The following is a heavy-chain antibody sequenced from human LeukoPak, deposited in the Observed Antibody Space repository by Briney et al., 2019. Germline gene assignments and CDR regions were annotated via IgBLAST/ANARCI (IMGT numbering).Heavy chain of an antibody. D-gene: IGHD3-9*01. J-gene: IGHJ4*02. CDR1: GFTFSSYA. CDR3: AKDGQIGRYFDWLLPYYFDY. V-gene: IGHV3-23*01. CDR2: ISGSGGST. Sequence: PGGSLRLSCAAFGFTFSSYAMSWVRQAPGKGLEWVSAISGSGGSTYYADSVKGRFTISRDNSKNTLYLQMNSLRAEDTAVYYCAKDGQIGRYFDWLLPYYFDYWGQGTLVTVSS.